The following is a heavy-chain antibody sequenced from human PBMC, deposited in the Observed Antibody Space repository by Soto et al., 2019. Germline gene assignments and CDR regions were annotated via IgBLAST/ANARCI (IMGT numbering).Heavy chain of an antibody. CDR1: GYTFTGYY. CDR2: INPNSGGT. CDR3: AREKTYYYDSSGYYVPDY. V-gene: IGHV1-2*02. J-gene: IGHJ4*02. D-gene: IGHD3-22*01. Sequence: ETDTCKASGYTFTGYYMHWLRQAPGQGLEWMGWINPNSGGTNYAQKFQGRVTMTRDTSISTAYMELSRLRSDDTAVYYCAREKTYYYDSSGYYVPDYWGQGTLVIGSS.